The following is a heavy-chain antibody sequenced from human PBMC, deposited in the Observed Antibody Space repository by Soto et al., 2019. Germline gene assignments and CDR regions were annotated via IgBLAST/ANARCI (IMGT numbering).Heavy chain of an antibody. D-gene: IGHD6-6*01. CDR3: AKDLTRQLAYWLDP. J-gene: IGHJ5*02. V-gene: IGHV1-2*02. Sequence: GASVKVSCKASGFSFTGYYIHWLRQAPGQGLEWMGWINAHSGGTEYAQKFQGRVTLTRDTSIDTAYLTLTSLTSDDTALYYCAKDLTRQLAYWLDPWGQGTQVTVSS. CDR2: INAHSGGT. CDR1: GFSFTGYY.